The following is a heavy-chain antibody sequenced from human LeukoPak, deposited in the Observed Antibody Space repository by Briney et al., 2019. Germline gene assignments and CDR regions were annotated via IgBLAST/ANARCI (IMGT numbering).Heavy chain of an antibody. D-gene: IGHD1-26*01. CDR1: GYTLTELS. J-gene: IGHJ4*02. CDR2: FDPEDGET. Sequence: AASVKVSCKVSGYTLTELSMHWVRQAPGKGLEWMGGFDPEDGETIYAQKFQGRVTMTEDTSTDTAYMELSSLRSEDTAVYYCAKEPRVVGAKDYWGQGTLVTVSS. CDR3: AKEPRVVGAKDY. V-gene: IGHV1-24*01.